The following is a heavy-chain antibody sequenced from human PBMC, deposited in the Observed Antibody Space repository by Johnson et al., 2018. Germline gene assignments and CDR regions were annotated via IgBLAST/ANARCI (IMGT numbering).Heavy chain of an antibody. Sequence: VQLVESGGGLVQPGGSMRLSCEASGFTFSSYWMHWVRQAPGKGLVWVSRIRSDGSITTYADSVKGRFTISRDNAKNTLYLQLSSLRPEDTAVYYCSKDRYSSAWYGVFDSWGQGTLVTVSP. J-gene: IGHJ4*02. CDR2: IRSDGSIT. D-gene: IGHD6-19*01. CDR1: GFTFSSYW. V-gene: IGHV3-74*01. CDR3: SKDRYSSAWYGVFDS.